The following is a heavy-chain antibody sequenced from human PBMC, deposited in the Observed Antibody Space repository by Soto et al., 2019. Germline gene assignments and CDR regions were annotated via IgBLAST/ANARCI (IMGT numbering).Heavy chain of an antibody. CDR2: MYSSGNT. CDR3: ARDSQWVMRAYFDY. Sequence: SETLSLTCTISGGSISSYFWTWVRQPAGKGLEWIGRMYSSGNTNYNPSLKSRVTMSVDRSRNQFSLELSSVTAADTAVYYCARDSQWVMRAYFDYWGQGSMVTVSS. CDR1: GGSISSYF. V-gene: IGHV4-4*07. D-gene: IGHD6-19*01. J-gene: IGHJ4*02.